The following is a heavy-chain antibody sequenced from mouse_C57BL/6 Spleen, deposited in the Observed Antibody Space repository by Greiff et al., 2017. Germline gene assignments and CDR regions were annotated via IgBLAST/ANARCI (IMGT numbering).Heavy chain of an antibody. J-gene: IGHJ3*01. CDR1: GYTFTSYW. Sequence: QVQLKQPGAELVKPGASVKLSCKASGYTFTSYWMHWVKQRPGQGLEWIGMIHPNSGSTNYNEKFKSKATLTVDKSSSTAYMQLSSLTSEDSAVYYCARRRDYGNSFAYWGQGTLVTVSA. CDR3: ARRRDYGNSFAY. CDR2: IHPNSGST. V-gene: IGHV1-64*01. D-gene: IGHD2-1*01.